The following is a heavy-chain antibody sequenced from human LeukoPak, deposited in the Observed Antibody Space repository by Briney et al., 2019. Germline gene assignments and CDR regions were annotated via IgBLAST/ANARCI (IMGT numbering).Heavy chain of an antibody. CDR3: ARVWSAYTYYYYMDV. V-gene: IGHV4-59*01. J-gene: IGHJ6*03. Sequence: SETLSLTCTVSGGSISSYYWSWIRQPPGKGLEWIGNIYYSGSTNYNLSLKSRVIISVDTSNNQFSLKLSSVTAADTAVYYCARVWSAYTYYYYMDVWGKGTTVTVSS. D-gene: IGHD3-3*01. CDR1: GGSISSYY. CDR2: IYYSGST.